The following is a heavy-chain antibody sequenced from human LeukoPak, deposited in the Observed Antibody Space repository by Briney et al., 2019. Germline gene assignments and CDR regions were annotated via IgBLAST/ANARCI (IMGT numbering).Heavy chain of an antibody. CDR1: GYTFTGYY. V-gene: IGHV1-18*04. CDR3: AREMGDYDFWSGYLAPDY. Sequence: GASVKVSCKASGYTFTGYYMHWVRQAPGQGLEWMGWISAYNGNTNYAQKLQGRVTMTTDTSTSTAYMELRSLRSDDTAVYYCAREMGDYDFWSGYLAPDYWGQGTLVTVSS. D-gene: IGHD3-3*01. CDR2: ISAYNGNT. J-gene: IGHJ4*02.